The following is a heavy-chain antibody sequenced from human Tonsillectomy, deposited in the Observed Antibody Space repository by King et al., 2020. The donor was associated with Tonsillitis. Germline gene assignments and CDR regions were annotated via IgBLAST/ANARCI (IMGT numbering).Heavy chain of an antibody. V-gene: IGHV4-34*01. Sequence: VQLQQWGAGLLKPSETLSLTCAVSGGSFSGYYWSWIRQPPGKGLEWIGEINHSGSTNYNPSLKSRVTISVDTSKNQFSLKLSSVTAADTAVYYCAREMDDFWSGYYKRSFDYWGQGTLVTVSS. CDR2: INHSGST. CDR3: AREMDDFWSGYYKRSFDY. CDR1: GGSFSGYY. J-gene: IGHJ4*02. D-gene: IGHD3-3*01.